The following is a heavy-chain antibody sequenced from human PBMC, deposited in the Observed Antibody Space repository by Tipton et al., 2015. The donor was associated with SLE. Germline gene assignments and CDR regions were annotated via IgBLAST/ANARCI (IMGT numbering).Heavy chain of an antibody. CDR3: ARAGRITMVRGVILLFDY. Sequence: QVQLVQSGAEVKKPGSSVKVSCKASGGTFSSYAISWVRRAPGQGLEWMGRIIPIFGTANYAQKLQGRVTMTTDTSTSTAYMELRSLRSDDTAVYYCARAGRITMVRGVILLFDYWGQGTLVTVSS. D-gene: IGHD3-10*01. CDR2: IIPIFGTA. CDR1: GGTFSSYA. V-gene: IGHV1-69*06. J-gene: IGHJ4*02.